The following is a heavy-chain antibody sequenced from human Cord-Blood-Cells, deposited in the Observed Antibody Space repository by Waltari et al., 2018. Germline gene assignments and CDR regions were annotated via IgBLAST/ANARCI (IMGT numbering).Heavy chain of an antibody. CDR2: SNHSGST. V-gene: IGHV4-34*01. CDR1: GGSFSGYY. J-gene: IGHJ6*02. D-gene: IGHD6-13*01. Sequence: QVQLQQWGAGLLKPSETLSLTCAVYGGSFSGYYWCWIRQPPGKGLEWIGESNHSGSTNYNPSLKSRVTISVDTSKNQFSLKLSSVTAADTAVYYCHGAAAGRRGLFYYYGMDVWGQGTTVTVSS. CDR3: HGAAAGRRGLFYYYGMDV.